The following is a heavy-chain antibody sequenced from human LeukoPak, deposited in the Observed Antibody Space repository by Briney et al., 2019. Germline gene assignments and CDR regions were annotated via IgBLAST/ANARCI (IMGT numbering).Heavy chain of an antibody. V-gene: IGHV3-23*01. CDR3: AKDRAYYDSSGLFDY. CDR2: ISGSGGRT. D-gene: IGHD3-22*01. CDR1: GFTFSSYD. Sequence: GGSLRLSCAASGFTFSSYDMSWVRQAPGKGLEGVSDISGSGGRTHYADSVKGRFTISRDNSKTTLYLQMNSLRAEDTAVYYCAKDRAYYDSSGLFDYWGQGTLVTVSS. J-gene: IGHJ4*02.